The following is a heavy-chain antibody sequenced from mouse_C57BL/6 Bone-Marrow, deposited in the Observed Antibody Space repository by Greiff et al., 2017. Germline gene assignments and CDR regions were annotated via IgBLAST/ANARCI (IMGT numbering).Heavy chain of an antibody. CDR3: ARRELTGTSWFAY. J-gene: IGHJ3*01. CDR1: GFTFSDYG. CDR2: ISSGSSTI. V-gene: IGHV5-17*01. D-gene: IGHD4-1*01. Sequence: EVQLVESGGGLVKPGGSLKLSCAASGFTFSDYGMHWVRQAPEKGLEWVAYISSGSSTIYYADTVKGRFTISRDNAKNTLFLQMTSLRSEDTAMYYCARRELTGTSWFAYWGQGTLVTVSA.